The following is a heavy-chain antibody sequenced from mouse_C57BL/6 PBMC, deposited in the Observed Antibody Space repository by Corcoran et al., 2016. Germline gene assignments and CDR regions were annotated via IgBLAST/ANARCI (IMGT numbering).Heavy chain of an antibody. CDR2: INPNNGVT. CDR3: ASVPRAYYYGSSSAWFAY. D-gene: IGHD1-1*01. Sequence: EVQLQQSGPELVKPGASVKISCKASGYTFTDYYMNWVKQSHGKSLEWIGDINPNNGVTSYNQKFKGKATLTVDKSSSTAYMELRSLTSEDSAVYYCASVPRAYYYGSSSAWFAYWGQGTLVTVSA. J-gene: IGHJ3*01. CDR1: GYTFTDYY. V-gene: IGHV1-26*01.